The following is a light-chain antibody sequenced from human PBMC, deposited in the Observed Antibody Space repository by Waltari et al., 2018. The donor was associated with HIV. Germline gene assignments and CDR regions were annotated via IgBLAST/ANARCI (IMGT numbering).Light chain of an antibody. J-gene: IGLJ2*01. CDR1: SRDVGGYNY. CDR2: DVS. V-gene: IGLV2-14*01. CDR3: SSYTSSSTLV. Sequence: QSALTQPASVSGSPGQSITISRTGTSRDVGGYNYCPWYQQHPGKAPKLMIYDVSNRPSGVSNRFSGSKSGNTASLTISGLQAEDEADYYCSSYTSSSTLVFGGGTKLTVL.